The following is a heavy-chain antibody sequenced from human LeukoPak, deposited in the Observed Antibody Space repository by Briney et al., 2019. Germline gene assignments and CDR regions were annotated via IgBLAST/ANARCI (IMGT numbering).Heavy chain of an antibody. J-gene: IGHJ3*02. CDR3: ASPIYGDYTENGFDI. D-gene: IGHD4-17*01. CDR2: ISSSGSTI. Sequence: GGSLRLSCAASGFTFSDYYMSWIRQAPGKGLEWVSYISSSGSTIYYADSVKGRFTISRDNAKNSLYLQMNSLRAEDTAVYYCASPIYGDYTENGFDIWGQGTMVTVSS. CDR1: GFTFSDYY. V-gene: IGHV3-11*01.